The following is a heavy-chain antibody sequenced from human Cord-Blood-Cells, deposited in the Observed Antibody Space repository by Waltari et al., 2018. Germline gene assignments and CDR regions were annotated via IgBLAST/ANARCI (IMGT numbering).Heavy chain of an antibody. D-gene: IGHD3-22*01. CDR1: GGSISSYY. CDR3: ARLSYYDSSDLGTYYYYGMDV. CDR2: IYYSGST. J-gene: IGHJ6*02. Sequence: QVRLQESGPGLVKPSETLSLTCTVPGGSISSYYWSWIRQPPGKGLAWIGYIYYSGSTNHTPSLKSRVTISVDTSKNQFSLKLSSVTAADTAVYYCARLSYYDSSDLGTYYYYGMDVWGQGTTVTVSS. V-gene: IGHV4-59*08.